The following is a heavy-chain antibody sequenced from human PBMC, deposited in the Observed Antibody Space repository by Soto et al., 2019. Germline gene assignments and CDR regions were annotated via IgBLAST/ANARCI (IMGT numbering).Heavy chain of an antibody. Sequence: EVQLVESGGGLVQPGGSLRLSCAASGFTFSSYVMSWVRQAPGKGLEWVANIKQGGSEKYYVDSVKGRFTISRDNAKYSVYLQMNRLRAEDTAVYYCARDSGAATGWGKGTMVTVSS. V-gene: IGHV3-7*03. CDR3: ARDSGAATG. CDR2: IKQGGSEK. D-gene: IGHD2-15*01. CDR1: GFTFSSYV. J-gene: IGHJ3*01.